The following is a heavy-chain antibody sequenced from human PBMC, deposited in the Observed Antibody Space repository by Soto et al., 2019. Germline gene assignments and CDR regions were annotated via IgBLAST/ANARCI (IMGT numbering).Heavy chain of an antibody. V-gene: IGHV1-69*12. CDR3: AREDGAVTTSGYFDL. Sequence: QVQLVQSGAEVKKPGSSVKVSCTASGGTFSSYAISWVRQAPGQGLEWMGGIIPIFGTANYAQKFQGRVTITADESTSTAYMELRRLRSADTAVYYCAREDGAVTTSGYFDLWGRGTLVTVSS. J-gene: IGHJ2*01. D-gene: IGHD4-17*01. CDR1: GGTFSSYA. CDR2: IIPIFGTA.